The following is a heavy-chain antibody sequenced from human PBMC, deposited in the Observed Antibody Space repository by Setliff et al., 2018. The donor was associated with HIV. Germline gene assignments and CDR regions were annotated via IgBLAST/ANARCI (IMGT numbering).Heavy chain of an antibody. CDR3: AREECTSWPRVHY. D-gene: IGHD6-13*01. Sequence: SETLSLTCTVSGGSISFGGYYWSWIRQPAGKGLEWIGRMHTSGSTSYIPSLKSRVTISIDTSKNQFSLELTSLIAADTAVYYCAREECTSWPRVHYWGQGALVTVSS. CDR1: GGSISFGGYY. CDR2: MHTSGST. V-gene: IGHV4-61*02. J-gene: IGHJ4*02.